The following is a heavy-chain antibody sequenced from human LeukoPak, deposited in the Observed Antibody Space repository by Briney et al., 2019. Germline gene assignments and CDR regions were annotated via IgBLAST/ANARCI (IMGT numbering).Heavy chain of an antibody. CDR1: GFTFTTYA. CDR2: ITNRGGGT. V-gene: IGHV3-23*01. CDR3: AKDIYDNYGGLDY. J-gene: IGHJ4*02. Sequence: PGESLRLSCEASGFTFTTYAMSWVRQAPGKGLEWVSTITNRGGGTYNADSVGGRFTISRDNSKNMLYLLMNSLRAEDTAIYYCAKDIYDNYGGLDYWGQGTLVTVST. D-gene: IGHD4-23*01.